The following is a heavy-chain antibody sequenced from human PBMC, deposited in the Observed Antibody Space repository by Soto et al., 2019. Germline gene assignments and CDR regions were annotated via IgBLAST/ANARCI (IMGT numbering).Heavy chain of an antibody. Sequence: SLRLSCAASGYTFSDTAIHWVRQAPGKGLEWVGRVASKPEGYTTTYGASVKGRFTISRDESQNTAYLQMNSLRAEDTAVYYCAKARAQYYDFWSGYPVDYWGQG. CDR2: VASKPEGYTT. CDR3: AKARAQYYDFWSGYPVDY. CDR1: GYTFSDTA. D-gene: IGHD3-3*01. J-gene: IGHJ4*02. V-gene: IGHV3-73*01.